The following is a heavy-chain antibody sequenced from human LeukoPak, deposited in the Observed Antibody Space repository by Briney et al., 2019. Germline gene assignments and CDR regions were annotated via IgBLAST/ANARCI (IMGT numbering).Heavy chain of an antibody. D-gene: IGHD3-10*01. CDR3: ARDLSDYYGSGSYRPIDAFDI. V-gene: IGHV4-34*01. CDR2: INHSGSP. Sequence: SETLSLTCAGYGGAFSGYYWSWIRQPPGKGLEWIGEINHSGSPNYNPSLKSRVTISIDTSKNQSSLKLSPVTAADTAVYYCARDLSDYYGSGSYRPIDAFDIWGQGTMVTVSS. J-gene: IGHJ3*02. CDR1: GGAFSGYY.